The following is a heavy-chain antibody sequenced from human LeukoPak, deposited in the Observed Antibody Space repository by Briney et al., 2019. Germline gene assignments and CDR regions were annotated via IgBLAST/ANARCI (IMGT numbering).Heavy chain of an antibody. J-gene: IGHJ3*02. CDR2: IYYSGST. V-gene: IGHV4-59*01. CDR3: ASVVVVAATAFDI. CDR1: GGSISSYY. Sequence: SETLSLTCTVSGGSISSYYWSWIRQPPAKGLEWIGYIYYSGSTNYNPSLKSRVTISVDTSKNQFSLKLSSVTAADTAVYYCASVVVVAATAFDIWGQGTMVTVSS. D-gene: IGHD2-15*01.